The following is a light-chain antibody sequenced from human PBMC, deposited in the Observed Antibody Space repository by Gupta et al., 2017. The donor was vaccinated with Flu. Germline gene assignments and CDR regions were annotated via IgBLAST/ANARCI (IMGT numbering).Light chain of an antibody. Sequence: QSVLTQPPSVSGAPGQRVTISCTGSSSNIGGGYDVHWYQQLPGTAPQLLIFGNRNRPSGGPDRFSGSKSGTSASLAITGLQAEDEADYYCQSYDSSLSAHVVFGGGTKLTVL. CDR2: GNR. J-gene: IGLJ2*01. CDR3: QSYDSSLSAHVV. V-gene: IGLV1-40*01. CDR1: SSNIGGGYD.